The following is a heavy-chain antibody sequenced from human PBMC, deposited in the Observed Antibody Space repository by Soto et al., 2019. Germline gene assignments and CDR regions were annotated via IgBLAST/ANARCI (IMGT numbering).Heavy chain of an antibody. Sequence: QVQLVQSGAEVKKPGSSVKVSCKASGGTFSSYAISWVRPAPGHGLDWMGGIIPIFGTANYAQKFQGRVTITADEYTSTAYMELSSLRSEDTAVYYCAREGWGDYGTYYFEYWGQGTLVTVSS. J-gene: IGHJ4*02. V-gene: IGHV1-69*01. CDR2: IIPIFGTA. D-gene: IGHD4-17*01. CDR1: GGTFSSYA. CDR3: AREGWGDYGTYYFEY.